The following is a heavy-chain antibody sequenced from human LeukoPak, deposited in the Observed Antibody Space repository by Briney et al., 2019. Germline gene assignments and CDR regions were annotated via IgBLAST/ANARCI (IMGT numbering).Heavy chain of an antibody. Sequence: GASVTVSCKASGYTFTDYYMHWVRQAPGQGFEWMGWINLNDGDTNYAQKFQGRVTMTRDTSISTAHMEVSRLRSDDTAVYYCARANFLYCSSTTCLFDYWGQGTLVTVSS. D-gene: IGHD2-2*01. CDR3: ARANFLYCSSTTCLFDY. CDR2: INLNDGDT. V-gene: IGHV1-2*02. J-gene: IGHJ4*02. CDR1: GYTFTDYY.